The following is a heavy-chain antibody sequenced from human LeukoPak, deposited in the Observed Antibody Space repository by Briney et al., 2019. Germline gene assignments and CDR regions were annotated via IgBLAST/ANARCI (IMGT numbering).Heavy chain of an antibody. J-gene: IGHJ3*02. V-gene: IGHV1-18*01. D-gene: IGHD3-10*01. CDR3: AKDRALLWFGESAGGDAFDI. Sequence: ASVKVSCKASGYTFTSYDINWVRQATGQGLEWMGWISTYNGNTNYAQKLQGRVTMTTDTSTSTAYMELRSLRSDDTAVYYCAKDRALLWFGESAGGDAFDIWGQGTMVTVSS. CDR2: ISTYNGNT. CDR1: GYTFTSYD.